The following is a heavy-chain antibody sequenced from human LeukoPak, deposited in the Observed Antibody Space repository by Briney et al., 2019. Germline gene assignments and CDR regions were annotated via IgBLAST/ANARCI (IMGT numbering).Heavy chain of an antibody. J-gene: IGHJ4*02. CDR2: IYSFGGS. CDR1: GVSIGDPPDH. CDR3: AKGTPDS. Sequence: SETLSLTCSVSGVSIGDPPDHWTWIRQPPRKGLEWIGTIYSFGGSHSSPSLQSRVTLSLDTSKNQFSLRLTSVTAAGTAVYFCAKGTPDSWGPGILVTVSS. D-gene: IGHD2-15*01. V-gene: IGHV4-39*07.